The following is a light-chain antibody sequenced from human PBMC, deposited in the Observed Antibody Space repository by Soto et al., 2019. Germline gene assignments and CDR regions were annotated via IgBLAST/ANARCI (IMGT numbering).Light chain of an antibody. CDR3: IQGITFT. V-gene: IGKV2-30*02. J-gene: IGKJ1*01. Sequence: IVLTQSPLSLPVTLGQPASISCRSSQSLVHSDGNTYLNWFQQRPGQSPRRLIYKASNRDSGVPDRFSGSGSGTDFTLSISRVEADDVGVYYCIQGITFTLGQGTKVDIK. CDR1: QSLVHSDGNTY. CDR2: KAS.